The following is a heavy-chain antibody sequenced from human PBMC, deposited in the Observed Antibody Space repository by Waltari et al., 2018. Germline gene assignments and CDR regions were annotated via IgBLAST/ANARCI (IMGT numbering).Heavy chain of an antibody. J-gene: IGHJ6*02. CDR1: GFTFSTYW. CDR2: ITAEGSMT. Sequence: VQLVESGGGLVQPGGSLRLSCEASGFTFSTYWMCWVRQVPGKGLVWVSTITAEGSMTRYADSVKGRFTISRDNAKNTLYLQTNSLRAEDTAVYYCASHRPGGYGMDVWGHGTTVTVSS. D-gene: IGHD2-15*01. CDR3: ASHRPGGYGMDV. V-gene: IGHV3-74*01.